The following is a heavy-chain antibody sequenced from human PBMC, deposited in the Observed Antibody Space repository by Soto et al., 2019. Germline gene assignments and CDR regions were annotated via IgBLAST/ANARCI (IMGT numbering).Heavy chain of an antibody. D-gene: IGHD2-2*01. CDR3: ARSDVVVVPAALQDYGMDV. Sequence: LGESLKISCKGSGYSFTSYWIGWVRQMPGKGLEWMGIIYPGDSDTRYSPSFQGQVTISADKSISTAYLQWSSLKASDTAMYYCARSDVVVVPAALQDYGMDVWGQGTTVTVSS. CDR1: GYSFTSYW. V-gene: IGHV5-51*01. CDR2: IYPGDSDT. J-gene: IGHJ6*02.